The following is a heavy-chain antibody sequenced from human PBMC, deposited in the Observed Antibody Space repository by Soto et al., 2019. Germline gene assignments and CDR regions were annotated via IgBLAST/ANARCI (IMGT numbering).Heavy chain of an antibody. J-gene: IGHJ4*02. CDR2: VYYSGNP. CDR3: ARYRSGAGGFDH. V-gene: IGHV4-39*01. Sequence: QLQLQESGPGLVKPSETLSLTCTVSGASLTSSYYWGWIRQPPGKGLEWVGSVYYSGNPYYNSSLKSRATISLYTSNNQFSLKLRSVTAADTAVYYCARYRSGAGGFDHWGQGTLVIVSS. CDR1: GASLTSSYY. D-gene: IGHD6-19*01.